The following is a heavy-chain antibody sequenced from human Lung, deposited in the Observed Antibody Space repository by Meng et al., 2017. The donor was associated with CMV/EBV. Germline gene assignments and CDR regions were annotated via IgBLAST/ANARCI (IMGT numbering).Heavy chain of an antibody. CDR2: ISYDGSNK. CDR3: ARDWNVVVPAATYYYYGMDV. Sequence: SCAASGFTFSSYAMHWVRQAPGKGLEWVAVISYDGSNKYYADFVKGRFTISRDNSKNTLYLQMSSLRAEDTAVYYCARDWNVVVPAATYYYYGMDVWGQGTTVTVSS. V-gene: IGHV3-30-3*01. D-gene: IGHD2-2*01. CDR1: GFTFSSYA. J-gene: IGHJ6*02.